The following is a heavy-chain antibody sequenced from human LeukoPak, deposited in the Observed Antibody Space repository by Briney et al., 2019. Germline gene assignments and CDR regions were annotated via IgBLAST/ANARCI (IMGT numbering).Heavy chain of an antibody. CDR3: AKAARYSSSWYYYYGMDV. CDR2: ISGSGGST. CDR1: GFTFNSYV. V-gene: IGHV3-23*01. D-gene: IGHD6-13*01. J-gene: IGHJ6*02. Sequence: GGSLRLSCAASGFTFNSYVMSWVRQAPGKGLEWVSGISGSGGSTYYADSVKGRFTISRDNAKNSLYLQMNSLRAEDTALYYCAKAARYSSSWYYYYGMDVWGQGTTVTVSS.